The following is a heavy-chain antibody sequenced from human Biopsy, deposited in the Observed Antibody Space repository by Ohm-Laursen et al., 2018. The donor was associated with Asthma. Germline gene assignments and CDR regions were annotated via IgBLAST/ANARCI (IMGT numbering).Heavy chain of an antibody. J-gene: IGHJ6*02. V-gene: IGHV4-34*01. CDR1: PGSFSGFF. Sequence: GPLSLTWDVYPGSFSGFFWTWIRQSPGKGLEWIGETNERGVTNNNPSLKSRVIISIDTYWNRVSLKLTSVTAADTAVYYCARGPELDVWGQGTTVTASS. CDR3: ARGPELDV. CDR2: TNERGVT.